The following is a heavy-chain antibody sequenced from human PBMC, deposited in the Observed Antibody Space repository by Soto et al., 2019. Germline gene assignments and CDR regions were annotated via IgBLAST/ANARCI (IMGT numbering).Heavy chain of an antibody. CDR1: GGTFSSYT. D-gene: IGHD2-2*01. V-gene: IGHV1-69*08. J-gene: IGHJ6*02. CDR3: ARENCSSTSCYSPSAGYYGMDV. Sequence: QVQLVQSGAEVKKPGSSVKVSCKASGGTFSSYTISWVRQAPGQGLEWMGRIIPILGIANYAQKFQGRVTITADKSTSTAYIELSSLRSEDTAVYYCARENCSSTSCYSPSAGYYGMDVWGQGTTVTVSS. CDR2: IIPILGIA.